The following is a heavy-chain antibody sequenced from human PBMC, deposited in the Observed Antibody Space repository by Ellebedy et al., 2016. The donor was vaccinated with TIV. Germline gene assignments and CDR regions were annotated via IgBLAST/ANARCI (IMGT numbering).Heavy chain of an antibody. CDR1: GFTFSNYW. CDR2: IKSDGSSP. D-gene: IGHD3-10*01. V-gene: IGHV3-74*01. CDR3: ARDNMIRGGDGMDV. J-gene: IGHJ6*02. Sequence: GESLKISXAASGFTFSNYWMSWVRQAPGKGLLWVSRIKSDGSSPTYADSVKGRFTISRDNAENTLYLQMNSLRDEDTAVYYCARDNMIRGGDGMDVWGQGTTVTVSS.